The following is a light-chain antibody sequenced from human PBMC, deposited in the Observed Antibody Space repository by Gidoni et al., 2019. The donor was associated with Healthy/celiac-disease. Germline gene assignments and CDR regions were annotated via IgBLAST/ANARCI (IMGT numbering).Light chain of an antibody. CDR1: QSLSSY. CDR2: DAS. J-gene: IGKJ3*01. CDR3: QQRSNWPLGT. V-gene: IGKV3-11*01. Sequence: EIVLTHSPATLSLSPGDRATLSCRASQSLSSYLAWYQQKPGQAPRLLIYDASNRATGIPARFSGSGSGTDFTLTISSLEPEDFAVYYCQQRSNWPLGTFGPGTKVDIK.